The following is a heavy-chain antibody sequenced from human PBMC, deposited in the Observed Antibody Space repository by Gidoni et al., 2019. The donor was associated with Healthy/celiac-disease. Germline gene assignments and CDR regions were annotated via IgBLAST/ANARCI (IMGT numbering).Heavy chain of an antibody. V-gene: IGHV3-30-3*01. D-gene: IGHD6-25*01. CDR2: ISYDGSNK. Sequence: QVQLVESGGGVVQPGRSLRLSCAASGFTFSSYAMRWVRQAPGKGLEWWAVISYDGSNKYYADSVKGRFTISRDNSKNTLYLQMNSLRAEDTAVYYCARDSAAVPLDFDYYMDVWGKGTTVTVSS. CDR1: GFTFSSYA. CDR3: ARDSAAVPLDFDYYMDV. J-gene: IGHJ6*03.